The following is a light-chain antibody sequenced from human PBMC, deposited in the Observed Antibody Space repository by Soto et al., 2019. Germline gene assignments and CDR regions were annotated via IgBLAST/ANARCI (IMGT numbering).Light chain of an antibody. Sequence: IVMTQSPATLSVSPGERATLSCRAGQSVGSILAWYQQKPGQAPRLLIYQTSIRAAGIPARFSGGGSGTDFTLTISRLEPEDFAVYYCQQFSSYPLNCGGGTKGDIK. J-gene: IGKJ4*01. CDR3: QQFSSYPLN. CDR1: QSVGSI. CDR2: QTS. V-gene: IGKV3D-15*01.